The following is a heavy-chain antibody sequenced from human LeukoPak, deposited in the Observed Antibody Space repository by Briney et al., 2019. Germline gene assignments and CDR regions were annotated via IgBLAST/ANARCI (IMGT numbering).Heavy chain of an antibody. J-gene: IGHJ5*02. D-gene: IGHD3-22*01. Sequence: GGSLRLSCAASGFTFSSYSMNWVRQAPGKGLEWVSSISSSSSYIYYADSVKGRFTISRDNAKNSLYLQMNSLRAEDTAVYYCARQKDTGPDSSGYYVWRYWFDPWGQGTLVTVSS. V-gene: IGHV3-21*01. CDR2: ISSSSSYI. CDR3: ARQKDTGPDSSGYYVWRYWFDP. CDR1: GFTFSSYS.